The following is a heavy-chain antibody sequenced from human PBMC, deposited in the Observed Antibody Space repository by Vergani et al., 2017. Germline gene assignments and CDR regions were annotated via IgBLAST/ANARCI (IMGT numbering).Heavy chain of an antibody. CDR2: ISPYNHKT. Sequence: QAQLGQSDSEVKKPGDSVTLPCKTSGYTFVNHPITWVRQAPGQGLEWMGWISPYNHKTLYSQKVEGRVTMTSDTSSSTVFLGLRRLTSDDTAIYYCARSQMATNDFDLWGRGTLVTVSS. J-gene: IGHJ4*02. CDR1: GYTFVNHP. V-gene: IGHV1-18*04. CDR3: ARSQMATNDFDL. D-gene: IGHD5-24*01.